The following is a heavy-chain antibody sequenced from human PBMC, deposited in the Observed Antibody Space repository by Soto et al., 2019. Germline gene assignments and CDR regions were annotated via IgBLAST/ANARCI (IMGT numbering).Heavy chain of an antibody. D-gene: IGHD2-15*01. CDR3: AKGGGSDSFDY. Sequence: SETLSLTCTVSGASITFGCYSWSWLRQTPGKGLEGSGYINHLETTFYNPTIESRLPLSIHRAQTPFNLKPYALTAAARVVYLCAKGGGSDSFDYWGQGILVTVSS. CDR1: GASITFGCYS. CDR2: INHLETT. V-gene: IGHV4-30-2*01. J-gene: IGHJ4*02.